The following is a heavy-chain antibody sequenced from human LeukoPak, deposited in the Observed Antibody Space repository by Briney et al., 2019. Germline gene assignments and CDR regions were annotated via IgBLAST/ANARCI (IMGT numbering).Heavy chain of an antibody. V-gene: IGHV3-11*04. CDR3: ARGKSGYCSGGSCRHYFDY. D-gene: IGHD2-15*01. CDR2: ISSSGSTI. J-gene: IGHJ4*02. CDR1: GFTFSDYY. Sequence: GGSLRLSCAASGFTFSDYYMSWVRQAPGKGLEWVSYISSSGSTIYYADSVKGRFTISRDNAKNSLYLQMNSLRDEDTAVYYCARGKSGYCSGGSCRHYFDYWGQGTLVTVSS.